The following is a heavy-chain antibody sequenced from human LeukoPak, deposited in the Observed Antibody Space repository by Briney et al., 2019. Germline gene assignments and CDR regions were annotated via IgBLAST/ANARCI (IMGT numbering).Heavy chain of an antibody. CDR1: GYTFTSYD. Sequence: GASVKVSCKASGYTFTSYDINWVRQATGQGLEWMGWMNPNSGNTGYAQKFQGRVTMTRNTSISTAYMELSSLRSEDTAVYYCARGRGGQVLRHFDWLRFDPWGQGTLVTVSS. CDR3: ARGRGGQVLRHFDWLRFDP. J-gene: IGHJ5*02. V-gene: IGHV1-8*01. D-gene: IGHD3-9*01. CDR2: MNPNSGNT.